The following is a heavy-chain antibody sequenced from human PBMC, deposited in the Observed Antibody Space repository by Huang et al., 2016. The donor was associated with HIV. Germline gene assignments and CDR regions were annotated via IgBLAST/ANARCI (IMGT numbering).Heavy chain of an antibody. CDR1: GYTFTGYD. D-gene: IGHD5-12*01. CDR2: MNPNSGNT. J-gene: IGHJ3*02. V-gene: IGHV1-8*01. CDR3: ARGYGYTLGM. Sequence: QVQLVQSGAEVKKPGASVKVSCKASGYTFTGYDINWVRQDTGQGRVWMGLMNPNSGNTIYAQKFQCRVTFTRNTSINFAYIELSSLRFDDTAVYYCARGYGYTLGMWGQGTMVTVSS.